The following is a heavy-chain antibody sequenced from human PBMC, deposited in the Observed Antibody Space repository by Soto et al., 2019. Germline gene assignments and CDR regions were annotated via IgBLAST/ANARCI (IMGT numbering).Heavy chain of an antibody. Sequence: QITLKESGPTLVKPTQTLTLTCTFSGFSLSTSGVGVGWIRQPPGKALEWLALIYWDDDKRYRPSLKSRLTITKDTSKNQVVLTMTNMDPVDTATYDRAHRLAQGWIQLWFDYWGQGTLVKVSS. J-gene: IGHJ4*02. CDR2: IYWDDDK. CDR3: AHRLAQGWIQLWFDY. CDR1: GFSLSTSGVG. V-gene: IGHV2-5*02. D-gene: IGHD5-18*01.